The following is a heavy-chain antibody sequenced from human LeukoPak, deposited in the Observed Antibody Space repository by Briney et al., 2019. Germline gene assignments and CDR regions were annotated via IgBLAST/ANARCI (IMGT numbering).Heavy chain of an antibody. CDR3: ARRSDLWVEEMNYFDP. V-gene: IGHV4-59*12. J-gene: IGHJ5*02. Sequence: PSETLSLTCTVSGDSISNYYWSWIRRPPGQGLEWIGYIYYSGITNYNPSLKSRVTISVDTSKNQFSLKLSSMTAADTAIYFCARRSDLWVEEMNYFDPWGQGTLVTVSS. D-gene: IGHD3-10*01. CDR1: GDSISNYY. CDR2: IYYSGIT.